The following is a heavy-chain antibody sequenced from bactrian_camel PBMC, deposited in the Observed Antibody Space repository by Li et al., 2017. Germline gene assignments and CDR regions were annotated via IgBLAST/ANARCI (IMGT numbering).Heavy chain of an antibody. CDR2: VASNGGST. CDR3: AARFSAWAGCLRRPSEYDI. CDR1: GLTFAKYW. Sequence: VQLVESGGGLVQPGGSLRLSCAASGLTFAKYWMYWVRQTPAKGLEWVSGVASNGGSTEYADSIVGRFIISKDNAKNTLSLQMNSLRIEDTAMYYSAARFSAWAGCLRRPSEYDIWGQGTQVTVS. V-gene: IGHV3S1*01. D-gene: IGHD5*01. J-gene: IGHJ4*01.